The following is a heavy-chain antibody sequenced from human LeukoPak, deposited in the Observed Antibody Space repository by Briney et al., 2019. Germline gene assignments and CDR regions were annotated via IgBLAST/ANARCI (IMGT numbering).Heavy chain of an antibody. Sequence: PSETLSLTCTVSGDSISSYYWSWIRQPPGKGLEWIGYIYYSGSTNYNPSLKSRVTISVDTSKNQFSLKLSSVTAADTAVYYCARGNGIQPTWGQGTLVTVSS. J-gene: IGHJ5*02. V-gene: IGHV4-59*01. CDR3: ARGNGIQPT. D-gene: IGHD5-18*01. CDR2: IYYSGST. CDR1: GDSISSYY.